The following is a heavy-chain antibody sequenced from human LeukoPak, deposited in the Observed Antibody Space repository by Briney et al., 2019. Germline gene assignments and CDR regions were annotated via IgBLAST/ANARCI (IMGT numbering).Heavy chain of an antibody. CDR2: ISYDGSNK. D-gene: IGHD2-15*01. CDR1: GFIFSSYA. Sequence: GGSLRLSCAASGFIFSSYAMHWVRQAPGKGLEWVAVISYDGSNKYYADSVKGRFTISRDNSKNTLYLQMNSLRAEDTAVYYCARDLCSGGSCYSHYWGQGTLVTVSS. CDR3: ARDLCSGGSCYSHY. V-gene: IGHV3-30-3*01. J-gene: IGHJ4*02.